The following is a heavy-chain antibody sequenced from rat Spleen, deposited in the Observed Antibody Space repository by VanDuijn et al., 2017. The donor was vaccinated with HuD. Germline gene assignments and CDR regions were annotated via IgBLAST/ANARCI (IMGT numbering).Heavy chain of an antibody. Sequence: EIQLQESGPGLVKPSQSLSLTCSVTGYTITSGYDWSWIRKFPGNKMEWMGYISYSGSTSYNPSLKSRISITRDTSKNQFFLKLNSLNTDDTATYFCARWSIVPYRMDAGGQGASVTVSA. CDR3: ARWSIVPYRMDA. D-gene: IGHD3-1*01. CDR2: ISYSGST. V-gene: IGHV3-4*01. CDR1: GYTITSGY. J-gene: IGHJ4*01.